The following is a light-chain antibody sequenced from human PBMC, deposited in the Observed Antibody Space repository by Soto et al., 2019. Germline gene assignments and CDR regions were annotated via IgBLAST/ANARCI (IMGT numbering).Light chain of an antibody. V-gene: IGLV4-60*02. CDR2: LEGSGSY. J-gene: IGLJ2*01. Sequence: QPVLTQSSSASASLGSSVKLTCTLSSGHSSYIIAWHHQQPGKAPRYLMKLEGSGSYNKGSGVPDRFSGSSSGADRYLTIYTLQFEDEANYYCATWDSNTRVFGGGTKLTVL. CDR3: ATWDSNTRV. CDR1: SGHSSYI.